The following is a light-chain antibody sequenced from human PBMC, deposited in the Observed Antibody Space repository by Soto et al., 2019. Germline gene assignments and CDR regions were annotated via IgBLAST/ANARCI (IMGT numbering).Light chain of an antibody. J-gene: IGKJ5*01. V-gene: IGKV3-11*01. CDR1: QSVSSY. CDR3: QQRQYWPPIT. CDR2: DTS. Sequence: VLTQSPATLSLSPGERATLSCRASQSVSSYLAWYQQKPGQAPRLLIYDTSNRGTGVPARFSGSGSGTDFTLTISSLEPEDCAIYYCQQRQYWPPITFGQGTRLEIK.